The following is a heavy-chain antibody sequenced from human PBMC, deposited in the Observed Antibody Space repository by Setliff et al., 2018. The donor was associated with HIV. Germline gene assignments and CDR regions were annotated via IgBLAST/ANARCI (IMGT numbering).Heavy chain of an antibody. V-gene: IGHV1-24*01. CDR1: GYTVTELS. CDR2: FDPEDNQI. J-gene: IGHJ3*02. CDR3: ARGAWIQLWNGDFDI. Sequence: ASVKVSCKVSGYTVTELSINWVRQAPGKGPEWMGGFDPEDNQIVYAQKFRGRVTMTRDTSVSTAYMELSRLRSDDTAVYYCARGAWIQLWNGDFDIWGQGTMVTVSS. D-gene: IGHD5-18*01.